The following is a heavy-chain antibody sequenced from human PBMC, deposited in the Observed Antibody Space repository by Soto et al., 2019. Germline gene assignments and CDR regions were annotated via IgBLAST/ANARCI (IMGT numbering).Heavy chain of an antibody. J-gene: IGHJ6*02. CDR1: GGSISSSSYY. CDR2: IYYSGST. Sequence: PSETLSLTCTVSGGSISSSSYYWGWIRQPPGKGLEWIGSIYYSGSTYHNPSLKSRVTISVDTSKNQFSLKLSSVTAADTAVYYCARRPDPDDYDSSGTRPYGMDVWGQGTTVTVSS. V-gene: IGHV4-39*01. CDR3: ARRPDPDDYDSSGTRPYGMDV. D-gene: IGHD3-22*01.